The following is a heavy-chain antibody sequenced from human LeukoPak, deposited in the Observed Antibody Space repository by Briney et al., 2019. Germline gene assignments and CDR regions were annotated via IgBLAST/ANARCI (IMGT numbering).Heavy chain of an antibody. CDR3: AAVVRTRSYDAFDI. D-gene: IGHD2-21*01. Sequence: PSETLSLTCTVSGGSISSGGYYWSWIRQHTGKGLEWIGYIYYSGSTYYNPSLKSRVTISVDTSKNQFSLKLSSVTAADTAVYYCAAVVRTRSYDAFDIWGQGTMVTVSS. V-gene: IGHV4-31*03. CDR2: IYYSGST. CDR1: GGSISSGGYY. J-gene: IGHJ3*02.